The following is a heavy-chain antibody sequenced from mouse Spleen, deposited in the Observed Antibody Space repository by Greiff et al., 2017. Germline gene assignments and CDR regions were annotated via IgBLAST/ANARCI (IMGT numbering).Heavy chain of an antibody. CDR3: ARAATVVAPFAY. CDR1: GFNIKNTY. D-gene: IGHD1-1*01. CDR2: IDPANGNT. Sequence: EVQGVESVAELVRPGASVKLSCTASGFNIKNTYMHWVKQRPEQGLEWIGRIDPANGNTKYAPKFQGKATITADTSSNTAYLQLSSLTSEDTAIYYCARAATVVAPFAYWGQGTLVTVSA. J-gene: IGHJ3*01. V-gene: IGHV14-3*01.